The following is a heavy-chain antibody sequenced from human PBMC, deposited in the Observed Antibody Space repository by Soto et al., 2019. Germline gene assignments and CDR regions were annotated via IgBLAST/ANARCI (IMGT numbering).Heavy chain of an antibody. D-gene: IGHD1-26*01. V-gene: IGHV5-51*01. J-gene: IGHJ4*02. CDR1: GYSFTSYW. CDR2: IYPGDSDT. Sequence: LGESLKISCKACGYSFTSYWIGWVRQMPGKGLEWMGIIYPGDSDTIYSPSFQGQVTISADKSISTAYLQWNSLKASDTAMYYCARPPYSASYYYFDQWGQGTPVTVSS. CDR3: ARPPYSASYYYFDQ.